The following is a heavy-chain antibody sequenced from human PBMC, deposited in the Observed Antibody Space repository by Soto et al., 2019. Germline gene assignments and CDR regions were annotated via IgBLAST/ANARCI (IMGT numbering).Heavy chain of an antibody. CDR1: GYTFTSYD. D-gene: IGHD2-15*01. Sequence: ASVKVSCKASGYTFTSYDINWVRQATGQGLEWMGWMNSNSGNTVYAQKFQGRVTMTRNTSISTVYMELSSLRSEDTAVYYCARVAVVVAATPRRYYYYYMDVWGKGTTVTVSS. CDR3: ARVAVVVAATPRRYYYYYMDV. CDR2: MNSNSGNT. J-gene: IGHJ6*03. V-gene: IGHV1-8*01.